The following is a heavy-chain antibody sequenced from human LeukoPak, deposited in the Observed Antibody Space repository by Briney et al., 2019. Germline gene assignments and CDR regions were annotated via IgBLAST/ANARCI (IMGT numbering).Heavy chain of an antibody. Sequence: GGSLRLSCAASGFTFSTYSMNWVRQAPGKGLEWVSYISTSSGTMYYADSVKGRFTISRDNAQNSLYLQMNSLTAEDTDVYYCARGSTPGNGYYFDYWGQGTLVTVSS. J-gene: IGHJ4*02. V-gene: IGHV3-48*04. CDR3: ARGSTPGNGYYFDY. CDR1: GFTFSTYS. CDR2: ISTSSGTM. D-gene: IGHD3-10*01.